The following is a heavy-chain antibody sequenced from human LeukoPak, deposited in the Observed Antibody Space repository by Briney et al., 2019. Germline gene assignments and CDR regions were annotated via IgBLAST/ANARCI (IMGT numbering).Heavy chain of an antibody. J-gene: IGHJ4*02. D-gene: IGHD6-6*01. V-gene: IGHV4-34*01. CDR1: GGSFGGYY. CDR3: ARGRSSDY. Sequence: SETLSLTCAVYGGSFGGYYWSWIRQPPGKGLEWIGEINHSGGTNYNPSLKSRVTISVDTSKNQFSLKLSSVTAADTAVYYCARGRSSDYWGQGTLVTVSS. CDR2: INHSGGT.